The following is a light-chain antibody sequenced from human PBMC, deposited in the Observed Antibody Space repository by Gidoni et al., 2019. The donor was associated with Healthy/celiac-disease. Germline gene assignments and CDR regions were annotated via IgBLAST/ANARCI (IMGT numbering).Light chain of an antibody. CDR3: SSYTSSSTLEV. CDR1: SSDVGGYNY. CDR2: DVS. V-gene: IGLV2-14*03. Sequence: LTQPASVSGSPGQSITISCTGTSSDVGGYNYVSWYQQHPGKAPKLMLYDVSNRPSGVSSLFSGSKSGNTASLTISGLQAEDEADYYCSSYTSSSTLEVFGGGTKLTVL. J-gene: IGLJ2*01.